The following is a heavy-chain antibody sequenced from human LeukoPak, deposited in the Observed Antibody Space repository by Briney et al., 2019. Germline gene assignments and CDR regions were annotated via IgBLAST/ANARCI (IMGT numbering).Heavy chain of an antibody. CDR1: GYTFTSYG. CDR3: ARIRLLRYFDWPIDY. V-gene: IGHV1-18*01. J-gene: IGHJ4*02. D-gene: IGHD3-9*01. CDR2: ISAYNGNT. Sequence: GASVKVSCKASGYTFTSYGISWVRQAPGQGLEWMGWISAYNGNTNYAQKLQGRVTMTTDTSTSTAYMELRSLRSDDTAVYYCARIRLLRYFDWPIDYWGQGTLVTVSS.